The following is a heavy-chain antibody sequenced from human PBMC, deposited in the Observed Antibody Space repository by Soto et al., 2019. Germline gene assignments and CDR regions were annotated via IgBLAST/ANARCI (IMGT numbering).Heavy chain of an antibody. J-gene: IGHJ6*03. CDR2: IYYSGST. CDR1: GGSISSYY. D-gene: IGHD2-2*01. V-gene: IGHV4-59*08. CDR3: ARQTPDCSSTSCDFDYYYYYMDV. Sequence: PSETLSLTCTVSGGSISSYYWSWIRQPPGKGLEWIGYIYYSGSTNYNPSLKSRVTISVDTSKNQFSLKRSSVTAADTAVYYCARQTPDCSSTSCDFDYYYYYMDVWGKGTTVTVS.